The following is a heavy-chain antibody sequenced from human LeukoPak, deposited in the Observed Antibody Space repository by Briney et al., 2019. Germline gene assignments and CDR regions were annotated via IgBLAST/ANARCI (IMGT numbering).Heavy chain of an antibody. J-gene: IGHJ4*02. CDR2: ISTSDTI. CDR3: VRSGHGGNYFDQ. Sequence: PGGALRLSCVASGFTFSSYEMNWVRQAPGKGLEWISFISTSDTIYYADSVKGRFTISRDNAKNSLYLQMSSLRAEDTAVYYCVRSGHGGNYFDQWGQGTLVTVSS. V-gene: IGHV3-48*03. CDR1: GFTFSSYE. D-gene: IGHD5-12*01.